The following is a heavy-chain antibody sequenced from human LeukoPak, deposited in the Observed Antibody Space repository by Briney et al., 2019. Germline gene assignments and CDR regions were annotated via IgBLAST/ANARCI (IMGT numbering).Heavy chain of an antibody. CDR1: GGSISSSSYY. Sequence: SETLSLTCAVSGGSISSSSYYWGWIRQPPGKGLEWIGSIYYSGSTYYNPSLKSRVTISVDTSKNQFSLKLSSVTAADTAVYYCAWTYYYDSSFYHYWGQGTLVTVSS. CDR3: AWTYYYDSSFYHY. D-gene: IGHD3-22*01. J-gene: IGHJ4*02. CDR2: IYYSGST. V-gene: IGHV4-39*01.